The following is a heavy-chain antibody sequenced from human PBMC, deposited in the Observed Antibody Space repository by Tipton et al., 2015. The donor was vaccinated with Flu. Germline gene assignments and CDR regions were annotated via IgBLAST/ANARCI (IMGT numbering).Heavy chain of an antibody. CDR2: MYTSGST. CDR3: ARAGISSLAGGAFDI. V-gene: IGHV4-61*02. Sequence: LRLSCTVSGGSIRSGSYYWSWIRQPAGTGLEWIGRMYTSGSTNYNPSLKSRVTISVDTSKNQFSLKLSSVTAADTAVYYCARAGISSLAGGAFDIWGQGTMVTVSS. CDR1: GGSIRSGSYY. J-gene: IGHJ3*02. D-gene: IGHD6-19*01.